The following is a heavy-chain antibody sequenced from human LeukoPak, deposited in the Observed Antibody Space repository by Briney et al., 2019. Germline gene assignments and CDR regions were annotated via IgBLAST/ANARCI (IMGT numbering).Heavy chain of an antibody. CDR1: GFTFSNFA. CDR3: AKEGWVAVAGTGWSGVDY. D-gene: IGHD6-19*01. CDR2: ISGSGGTT. J-gene: IGHJ4*02. V-gene: IGHV3-23*01. Sequence: PGGSLRLSCAASGFTFSNFAMSWVRQAPGKGLEWVSSISGSGGTTYSADSVKGRFTISRDNSKNTLYLQMNSLRAEDTAIYYCAKEGWVAVAGTGWSGVDYWGQGTLLTVSS.